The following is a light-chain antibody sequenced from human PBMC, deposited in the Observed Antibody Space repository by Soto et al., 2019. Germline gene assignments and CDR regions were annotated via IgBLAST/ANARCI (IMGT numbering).Light chain of an antibody. V-gene: IGLV1-44*01. J-gene: IGLJ1*01. CDR1: SSNIGTNA. CDR2: NNN. Sequence: VLTQTPSASGTPGQRVIISCSGGSSNIGTNAVNWYQQLPGTAPKLLIYNNNQRPSGVPDRFSGSKSGTSASLAISGLQSEDEADYYCAAWDYSLNGYVFGTGTKLNVL. CDR3: AAWDYSLNGYV.